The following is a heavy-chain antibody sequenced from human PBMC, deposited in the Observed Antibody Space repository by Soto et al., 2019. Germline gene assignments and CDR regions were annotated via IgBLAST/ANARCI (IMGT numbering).Heavy chain of an antibody. Sequence: QVQLVESGGGVVQPGRSLRLSYAASGITFSSYAMHWVRQAPGKGLEWVAVISYDGSNKYYADSVKGRFTISRDNSKNTLYLQMNSLRAEDTAVYYCARDRYGYHGMDVWGQGTTVTVSS. V-gene: IGHV3-30-3*01. CDR1: GITFSSYA. D-gene: IGHD3-9*01. CDR3: ARDRYGYHGMDV. J-gene: IGHJ6*02. CDR2: ISYDGSNK.